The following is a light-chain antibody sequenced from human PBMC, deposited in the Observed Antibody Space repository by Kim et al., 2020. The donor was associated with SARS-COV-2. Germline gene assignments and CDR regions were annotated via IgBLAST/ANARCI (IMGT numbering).Light chain of an antibody. CDR2: LNSDGSH. V-gene: IGLV4-69*01. Sequence: ASVKLTCTLSSGHSSYAIAWHQQQPEKGPRYLMKLNSDGSHSKGDGIPDRFSGSSSGAERYLTISSLQSEDEADYYGQTWGTDIRVFGGGTKLTVL. CDR3: QTWGTDIRV. J-gene: IGLJ3*02. CDR1: SGHSSYA.